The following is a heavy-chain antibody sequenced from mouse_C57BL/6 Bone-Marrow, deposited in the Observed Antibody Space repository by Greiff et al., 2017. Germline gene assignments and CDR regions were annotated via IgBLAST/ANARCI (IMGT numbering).Heavy chain of an antibody. CDR3: GERNGEEYFDD. J-gene: IGHJ1*03. Sequence: VQLQQSGAELVKPGASVKISCKASGYTFTNYYINWVKQRPGQGLEWIGKIGPGSGSTSYNEKFKGKATLTADKSSSTAYMQLSSLTSEDSVVYFCGERNGEEYFDDRGTGTTLTVSS. D-gene: IGHD1-1*01. CDR2: IGPGSGST. CDR1: GYTFTNYY. V-gene: IGHV1-77*01.